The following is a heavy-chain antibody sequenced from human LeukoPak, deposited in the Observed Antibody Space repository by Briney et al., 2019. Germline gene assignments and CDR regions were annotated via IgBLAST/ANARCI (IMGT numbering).Heavy chain of an antibody. Sequence: ASVKVSCNASGYTFTSYDINWVRQATGQGLEWMGWMNPNSGNTGYAQKFQGRVTMTRNTSISTAYMELSSLRYEDTAVYYCARGGAAGYYYYYMDVWGKGTTVTVSS. CDR1: GYTFTSYD. D-gene: IGHD6-13*01. V-gene: IGHV1-8*01. J-gene: IGHJ6*03. CDR2: MNPNSGNT. CDR3: ARGGAAGYYYYYMDV.